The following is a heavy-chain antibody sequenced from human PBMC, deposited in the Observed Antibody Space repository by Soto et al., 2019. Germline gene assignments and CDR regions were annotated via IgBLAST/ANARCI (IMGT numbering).Heavy chain of an antibody. CDR3: ASNSGSGYRAFDS. D-gene: IGHD3-10*01. V-gene: IGHV1-69*02. CDR2: VNPILSMS. J-gene: IGHJ4*02. Sequence: QVQLVQSGAEVKSAGSSVKVSCKASGDTFNFYSINWVRQAPGLGLEWVGRVNPILSMSNYAQRFQGRVTXSXDXXTGTAYMELRGLRSEDTAIYYCASNSGSGYRAFDSWGQGALVTVSS. CDR1: GDTFNFYS.